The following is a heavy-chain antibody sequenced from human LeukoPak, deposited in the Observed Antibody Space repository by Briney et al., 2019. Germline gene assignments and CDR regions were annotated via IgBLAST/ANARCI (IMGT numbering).Heavy chain of an antibody. CDR2: ISSSSSYI. Sequence: GGSLRLSCAASGFTFSSYSMNWVRQAPGKGLEWVSSISSSSSYIYYADSVKGRFTISRDNAKNSLYLQMNSLRAEDTAVYYCARATYSGYQSFPNYYMDVWGKGTTVTVSS. CDR1: GFTFSSYS. D-gene: IGHD5-12*01. J-gene: IGHJ6*03. V-gene: IGHV3-21*01. CDR3: ARATYSGYQSFPNYYMDV.